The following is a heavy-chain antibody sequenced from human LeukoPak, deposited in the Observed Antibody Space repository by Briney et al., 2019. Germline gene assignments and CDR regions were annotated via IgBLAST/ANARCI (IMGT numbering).Heavy chain of an antibody. V-gene: IGHV3-49*04. CDR3: TRASVGRGLPMVRGVYYYYYMDV. J-gene: IGHJ6*03. D-gene: IGHD3-10*01. Sequence: GGSLRLSCIASGFTFGDYAMSWVRQAPGKGLEWVGFIRSKAYGGTTEYAASVKGRFTISRDDSKSIAYLQMNSLKTEDTAVYYCTRASVGRGLPMVRGVYYYYYMDVWGKGTTVTISS. CDR2: IRSKAYGGTT. CDR1: GFTFGDYA.